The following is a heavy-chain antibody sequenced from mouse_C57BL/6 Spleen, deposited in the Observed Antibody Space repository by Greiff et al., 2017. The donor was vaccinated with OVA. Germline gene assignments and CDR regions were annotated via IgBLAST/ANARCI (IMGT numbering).Heavy chain of an antibody. CDR2: INPNNGGT. V-gene: IGHV1-26*01. Sequence: VQLQQSGPELVKPGASVKISCKASGYTFTDYYMNWVKQSHGKSLEWIGDINPNNGGTSYNQKFKGKATLTVDKSSSTAYMELRSLTSEDSAVYYCAIYSNYGSYYAMDYWGQGTSVTVSS. D-gene: IGHD2-5*01. CDR1: GYTFTDYY. CDR3: AIYSNYGSYYAMDY. J-gene: IGHJ4*01.